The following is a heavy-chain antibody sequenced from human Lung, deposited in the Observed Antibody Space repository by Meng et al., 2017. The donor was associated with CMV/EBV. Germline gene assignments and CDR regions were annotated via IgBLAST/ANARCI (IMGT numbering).Heavy chain of an antibody. V-gene: IGHV3-23*01. CDR3: AKESPIFGMVNMADY. CDR1: GFTFSGCA. Sequence: ESLKISCRGSGFTFSGCAMSWVRQSPGGRLEWVAAISGGGGYTYFAESVKGRFTISRDNSENTVYLLIHSLRVEDTAVYYCAKESPIFGMVNMADYWGQGXMVTVSS. J-gene: IGHJ4*02. D-gene: IGHD3-3*02. CDR2: ISGGGGYT.